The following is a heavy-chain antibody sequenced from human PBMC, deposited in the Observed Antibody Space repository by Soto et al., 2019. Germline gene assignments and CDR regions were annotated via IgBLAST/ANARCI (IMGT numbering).Heavy chain of an antibody. CDR2: ISYDGSNK. Sequence: GESLKISCAASGFTFSSYGMQWVRQAPGKGLEWVAVISYDGSNKYYADSVKGRFTISRDNSKNTLYLQMNSLRAEDTAVYYCAIDRLGASGTDYYFFFGMDVWGQGTSVTVSS. CDR1: GFTFSSYG. J-gene: IGHJ6*02. CDR3: AIDRLGASGTDYYFFFGMDV. D-gene: IGHD6-13*01. V-gene: IGHV3-30*03.